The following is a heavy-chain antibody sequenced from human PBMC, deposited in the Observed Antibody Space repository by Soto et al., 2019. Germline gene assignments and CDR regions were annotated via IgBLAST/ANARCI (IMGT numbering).Heavy chain of an antibody. D-gene: IGHD6-19*01. J-gene: IGHJ4*02. CDR3: ARLRVVAGVGFFDY. V-gene: IGHV1-46*01. CDR2: INPGGGST. Sequence: QVQLVQSGAEVKKPGASVKVSCKASGYTFTNYYMNWVRQAPGQGLEWLGKINPGGGSTGYTQRFQGRVTMTRDTSTSTVYMELSSLGSDDTAVYYCARLRVVAGVGFFDYWGQGTLVTVSS. CDR1: GYTFTNYY.